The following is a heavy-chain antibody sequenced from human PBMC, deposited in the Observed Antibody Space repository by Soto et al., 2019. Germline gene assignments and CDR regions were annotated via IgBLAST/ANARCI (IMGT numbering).Heavy chain of an antibody. CDR1: VFTFDDDS. CDR2: ISWDGRST. D-gene: IGHD3-10*01. CDR3: GRDGAITDYSYLDH. Sequence: EVQLVDSGGVVVQPGGSLRLSCAASVFTFDDDSMHWVRQAPGKGLEWVSLISWDGRSTYYADSVRGRFTISRDNSKNSLYLQMNSLTTEDTAFYYCGRDGAITDYSYLDHWGQGAMVTVSS. V-gene: IGHV3-43*01. J-gene: IGHJ4*02.